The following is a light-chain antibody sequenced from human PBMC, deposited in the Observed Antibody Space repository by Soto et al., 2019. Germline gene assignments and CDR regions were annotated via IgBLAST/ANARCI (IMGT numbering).Light chain of an antibody. V-gene: IGLV2-14*03. CDR1: SSDVGGSNY. Sequence: QSALTQPASVSGSPGQSIAISCTGTSSDVGGSNYVSWYQQHPGKAPKLMLYDVTNRPSGVSARFSGSKSDNTASLTISGLQAEDGADYYCSSSISRIYVFGTGTKLTVL. J-gene: IGLJ1*01. CDR3: SSSISRIYV. CDR2: DVT.